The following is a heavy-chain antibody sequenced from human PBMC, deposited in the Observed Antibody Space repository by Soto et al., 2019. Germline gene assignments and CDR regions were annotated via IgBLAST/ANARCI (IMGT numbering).Heavy chain of an antibody. CDR3: ARGQEDCSGGSCYDGGDYFDY. J-gene: IGHJ4*02. Sequence: ASVKVSCKASGYTFTSYDINWVRQATGQGLEWVGRINPNSGNTGYAQKFQGRVTITRDTSTSTAYMELSSLRSEDTAVYYCARGQEDCSGGSCYDGGDYFDYWGQGTLVTVSS. CDR2: INPNSGNT. CDR1: GYTFTSYD. D-gene: IGHD2-15*01. V-gene: IGHV1-8*01.